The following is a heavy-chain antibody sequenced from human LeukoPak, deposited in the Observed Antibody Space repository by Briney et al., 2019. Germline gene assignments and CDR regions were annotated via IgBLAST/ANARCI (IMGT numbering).Heavy chain of an antibody. V-gene: IGHV3-49*03. Sequence: GGSLRLSCTASGFTFDDYAMSWFRQAPGKGLEGVGFIRNKAYGGTIEYAASVKGRFTISRDDSESTAYLQMNSLKTEDTAVYYCSRILGRSWSGGFDYWGQGTLVTVSS. CDR1: GFTFDDYA. CDR3: SRILGRSWSGGFDY. J-gene: IGHJ4*02. D-gene: IGHD3-10*01. CDR2: IRNKAYGGTI.